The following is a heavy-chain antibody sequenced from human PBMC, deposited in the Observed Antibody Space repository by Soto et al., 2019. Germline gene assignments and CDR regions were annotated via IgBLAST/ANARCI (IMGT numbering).Heavy chain of an antibody. Sequence: QVPLVQSGAEVKKPGSSVKVSCKASGGTFSSYAISCVRQAPGQGLEWMGGIIPIFGTTNYAQKFQGRVTITADESTSTAYMELSSLRSEDTAMYYCARVVTVVKSFHYWYFDLWGRGTLVTVSS. J-gene: IGHJ2*01. V-gene: IGHV1-69*12. D-gene: IGHD2-15*01. CDR1: GGTFSSYA. CDR3: ARVVTVVKSFHYWYFDL. CDR2: IIPIFGTT.